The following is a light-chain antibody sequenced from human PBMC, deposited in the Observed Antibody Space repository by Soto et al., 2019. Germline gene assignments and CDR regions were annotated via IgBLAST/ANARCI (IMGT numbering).Light chain of an antibody. J-gene: IGKJ2*01. CDR1: QSVSSN. CDR2: GAS. CDR3: QQYNTWPYT. Sequence: EIVMTQSPATLSVSPGERATLSCRASQSVSSNLPWYQQKPGQAPRLLIYGASTRATGIPARFSGSVCGTACPLTLSSLQSADFAVYYCQQYNTWPYTFGQGTKLELK. V-gene: IGKV3-15*01.